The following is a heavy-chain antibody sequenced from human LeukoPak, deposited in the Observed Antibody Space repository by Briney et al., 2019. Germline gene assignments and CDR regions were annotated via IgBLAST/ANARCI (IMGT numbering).Heavy chain of an antibody. Sequence: PGGSLRLSCAASGFSLTTYEMNWVRQAPGKGLEWVSYISSSGDSIYYADSVKGRFTISRDNAKNSLYLQMNSLRAEDTALYYCARIDTYYYDSSGYYSAFDIWGQGTIVTVSS. J-gene: IGHJ3*02. CDR2: ISSSGDSI. D-gene: IGHD3-22*01. CDR1: GFSLTTYE. V-gene: IGHV3-48*03. CDR3: ARIDTYYYDSSGYYSAFDI.